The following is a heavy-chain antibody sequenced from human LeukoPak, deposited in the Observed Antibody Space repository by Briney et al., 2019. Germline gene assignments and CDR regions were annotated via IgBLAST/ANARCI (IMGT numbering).Heavy chain of an antibody. J-gene: IGHJ4*02. CDR3: AREAQLWPGFDC. V-gene: IGHV3-30-3*01. Sequence: GGSLRLSCAASGFTFSSYAMHWVRQAPGKGLEWVAVISYDGSNKYYADSVKGRFTISRDNSKNTLYLQMNSLRAEDTSVYYCAREAQLWPGFDCWGQGTLVTVSS. D-gene: IGHD5-18*01. CDR2: ISYDGSNK. CDR1: GFTFSSYA.